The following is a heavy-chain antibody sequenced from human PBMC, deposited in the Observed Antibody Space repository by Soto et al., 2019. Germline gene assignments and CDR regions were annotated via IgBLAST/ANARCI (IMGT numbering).Heavy chain of an antibody. CDR3: AKDRWGDFGDLNLPGY. Sequence: QVLLVESGGGVVQPGRSPRISCAVSGFTFSSFGMHWVRQAPGKGLEWVAVISDDGGSKHYADSVKGRFTISRDNYNNTLYLQMDSLGPEDTAVYYCAKDRWGDFGDLNLPGYWGQGTLVTVSS. CDR1: GFTFSSFG. J-gene: IGHJ4*02. D-gene: IGHD4-17*01. CDR2: ISDDGGSK. V-gene: IGHV3-30*18.